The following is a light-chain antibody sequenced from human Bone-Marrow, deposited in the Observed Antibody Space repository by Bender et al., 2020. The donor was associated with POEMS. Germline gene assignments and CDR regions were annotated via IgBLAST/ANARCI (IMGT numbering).Light chain of an antibody. CDR3: AAWDDSLSGQSWV. CDR1: SSNIGSNY. Sequence: QSVLTQPPSVSGAPGQRVSISCTGSSSNIGSNYVNWYQQVPGTAPKLLIYRNNQRPSGVPDRFSGSKSGTSASLAISGLRSEDEADYYCAAWDDSLSGQSWVFGGGTKLTVL. V-gene: IGLV1-47*01. CDR2: RNN. J-gene: IGLJ3*02.